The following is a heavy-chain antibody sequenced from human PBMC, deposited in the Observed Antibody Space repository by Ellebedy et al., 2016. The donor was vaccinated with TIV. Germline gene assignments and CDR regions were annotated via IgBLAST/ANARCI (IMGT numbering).Heavy chain of an antibody. V-gene: IGHV4-34*01. J-gene: IGHJ4*02. CDR1: GGSFSGYY. CDR3: ARGVGASSRSYGY. D-gene: IGHD1-26*01. Sequence: SETLSLTXAVYGGSFSGYYWSWIRQPPGKGLEWIGEINHSGSTNYNPSLKSRVTISVDTSKNQFSLKLSSVTAADTAVYYCARGVGASSRSYGYWGQGTLVTVSS. CDR2: INHSGST.